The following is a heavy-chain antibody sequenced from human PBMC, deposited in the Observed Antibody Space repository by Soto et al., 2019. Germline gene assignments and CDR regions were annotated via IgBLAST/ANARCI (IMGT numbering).Heavy chain of an antibody. J-gene: IGHJ6*02. V-gene: IGHV3-30-3*01. Sequence: PGGSLRLSCAASGFTFSSYAMHWVRQAPGKGLEWVAVISYDGSNKYYADSVKGRFTISRDNSKNTLYLQMDSLRAEDTAVYYCARDQMVYAIRYYYYGMDVWGQGTTVTVSS. CDR2: ISYDGSNK. D-gene: IGHD2-8*01. CDR1: GFTFSSYA. CDR3: ARDQMVYAIRYYYYGMDV.